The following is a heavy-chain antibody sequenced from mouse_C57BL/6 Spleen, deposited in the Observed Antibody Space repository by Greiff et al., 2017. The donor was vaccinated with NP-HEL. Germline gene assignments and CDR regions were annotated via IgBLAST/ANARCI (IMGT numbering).Heavy chain of an antibody. D-gene: IGHD2-1*01. CDR3: AREVPKVYGNLYYVDY. CDR1: GYTFTSYT. V-gene: IGHV1-4*01. Sequence: QVQLQQSGAELARPGASVKMPCKASGYTFTSYTMHWVKQRPGQGLEWIGYINPSSGSTKYNKKFKDKATLTADKSSSTAYMQLSSLTSEDSAVYYCAREVPKVYGNLYYVDYWGQGTTLTVSS. J-gene: IGHJ2*01. CDR2: INPSSGST.